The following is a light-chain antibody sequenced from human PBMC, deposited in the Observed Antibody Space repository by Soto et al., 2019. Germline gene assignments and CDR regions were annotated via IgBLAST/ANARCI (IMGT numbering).Light chain of an antibody. Sequence: EIVVPVSTLTLRVTRGEAASISWRPSESRLYNSRYNYLDWYVQKPGQSPQLLIDFGSNRAPGVPDRCSGSGTGTDFTMKSKKVEDEDVGNYYHTQGFQRLTFGQGTRLEIK. V-gene: IGKV2-28*01. J-gene: IGKJ5*01. CDR2: FGS. CDR3: TQGFQRLT. CDR1: ESRLYNSRYNY.